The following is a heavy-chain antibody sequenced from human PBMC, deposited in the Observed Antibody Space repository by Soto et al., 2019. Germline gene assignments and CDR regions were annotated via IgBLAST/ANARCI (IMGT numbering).Heavy chain of an antibody. Sequence: PSETLSLTCTVSGDSINSDYWSWIRQPPGKGLEWIGYIYYKGNTNYNPSLKSRVTISIDMTNNHVSLILNSVTAADTAVYYCARVGPWVPYYYDSSPYTFENWFDPWGQGTLVTVSS. CDR1: GDSINSDY. CDR3: ARVGPWVPYYYDSSPYTFENWFDP. J-gene: IGHJ5*02. D-gene: IGHD3-22*01. V-gene: IGHV4-59*08. CDR2: IYYKGNT.